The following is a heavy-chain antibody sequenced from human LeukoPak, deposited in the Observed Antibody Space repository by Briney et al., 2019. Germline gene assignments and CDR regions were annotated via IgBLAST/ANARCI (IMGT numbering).Heavy chain of an antibody. D-gene: IGHD2-8*02. CDR3: AREESGGYFDY. J-gene: IGHJ4*02. Sequence: ASAKVSCKASGYTFTDYYMHWVRQAPGQGLEWMGLINPTSTNAQKFRGRVTMTRDTSTTTVYMELSSLRSEDTAVYYCAREESGGYFDYWGQGTLVTVPS. CDR2: INPTST. CDR1: GYTFTDYY. V-gene: IGHV1-46*01.